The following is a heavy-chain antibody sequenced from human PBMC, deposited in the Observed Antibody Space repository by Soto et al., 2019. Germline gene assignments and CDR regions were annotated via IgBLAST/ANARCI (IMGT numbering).Heavy chain of an antibody. CDR3: AKVFLRPTGMCFDQ. CDR2: ITGDGSST. J-gene: IGHJ4*02. V-gene: IGHV3-23*01. D-gene: IGHD2-8*02. Sequence: HPGGSLRLSCAASGFTFTTYAMTWVRQAPGKGLEWVSTITGDGSSTSYADSVRGRFTISRDNSKDTLFLDMNGLRPEDTAVYYCAKVFLRPTGMCFDQWGQGTMVAVSS. CDR1: GFTFTTYA.